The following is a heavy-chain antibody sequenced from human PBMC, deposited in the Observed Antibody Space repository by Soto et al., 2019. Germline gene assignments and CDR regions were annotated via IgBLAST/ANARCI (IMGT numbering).Heavy chain of an antibody. CDR2: INHSGST. D-gene: IGHD2-8*01. J-gene: IGHJ4*02. CDR1: GGSFSGYY. CDR3: AKRYSTNGVCHYFDY. V-gene: IGHV4-34*01. Sequence: SETLSLTCAVDGGSFSGYYWSWIRQPPGRGLEWMGGINHSGSTNYNPSLKSRVTISVDTSKNPSSLKLSSVTAADTAGYYCAKRYSTNGVCHYFDYWGQGTPVTVS.